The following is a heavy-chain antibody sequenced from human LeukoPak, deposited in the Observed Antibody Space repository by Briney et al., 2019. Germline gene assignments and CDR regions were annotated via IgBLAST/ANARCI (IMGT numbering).Heavy chain of an antibody. V-gene: IGHV4-30-4*08. CDR3: ARETYSNPVDY. CDR2: IYYSGST. CDR1: GGSISSGDHY. J-gene: IGHJ4*02. Sequence: SETLSRTCTVSGGSISSGDHYWSWIRQPPGKCLEWIGYIYYSGSTYYNPSLNSRIIISLDTSKNQFSLKQSSVTAAATAVYYCARETYSNPVDYWGQGPLVTVSS. D-gene: IGHD4-11*01.